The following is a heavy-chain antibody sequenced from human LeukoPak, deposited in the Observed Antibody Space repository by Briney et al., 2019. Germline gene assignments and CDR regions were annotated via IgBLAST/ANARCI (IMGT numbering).Heavy chain of an antibody. Sequence: SETLSLTCAVYGGSFSGYCWSWIRQPPGKGLEWIGEINHSGSTNYNPSLKSRVTISVDTSKNQFSLKLSSVTAADTAVYYCARRRTYYYDSSESNWFDPWGQGTLVTVSS. CDR3: ARRRTYYYDSSESNWFDP. J-gene: IGHJ5*02. V-gene: IGHV4-34*01. D-gene: IGHD3-22*01. CDR2: INHSGST. CDR1: GGSFSGYC.